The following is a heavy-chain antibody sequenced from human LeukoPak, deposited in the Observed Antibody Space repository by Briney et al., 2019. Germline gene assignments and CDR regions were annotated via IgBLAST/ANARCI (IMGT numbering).Heavy chain of an antibody. CDR1: GFTFSSYS. Sequence: PGGSLRLSCAASGFTFSSYSMNWVRQAPGKGLEWVSYISSSSSTIYYADSVKGRFTISRDNAKDSLYLQMNSLRDEDTAVYYCARDRHFVAATVIDYWGQGTLVTVSS. D-gene: IGHD2-15*01. CDR2: ISSSSSTI. V-gene: IGHV3-48*02. J-gene: IGHJ4*02. CDR3: ARDRHFVAATVIDY.